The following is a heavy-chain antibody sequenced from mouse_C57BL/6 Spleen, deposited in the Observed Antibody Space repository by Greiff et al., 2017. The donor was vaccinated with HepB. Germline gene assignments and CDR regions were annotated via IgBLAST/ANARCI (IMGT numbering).Heavy chain of an antibody. CDR2: IDPNSGGT. J-gene: IGHJ2*01. V-gene: IGHV1-72*01. CDR1: GYTFTSYW. Sequence: VQLQQSGAELVKPGASVKLSCKASGYTFTSYWMHWVKQRPGRGLGWIGRIDPNSGGTKYNEKFKSKATPTVDKPSSTAYMQLSSLTSEDSAVYYCARTNWDVRNFDYWGQGTTLTVSS. D-gene: IGHD4-1*01. CDR3: ARTNWDVRNFDY.